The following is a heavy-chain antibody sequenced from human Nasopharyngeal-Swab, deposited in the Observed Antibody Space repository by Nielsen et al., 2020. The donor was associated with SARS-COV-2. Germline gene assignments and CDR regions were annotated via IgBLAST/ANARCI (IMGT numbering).Heavy chain of an antibody. D-gene: IGHD3-3*01. V-gene: IGHV4-30-4*01. CDR3: ARAAVRITIFGVVKDWFDP. J-gene: IGHJ5*02. CDR2: IYYSGST. Sequence: WIRQPPGKGLEWIGYIYYSGSTYYNPSLKSRVTISVDTSKNQFSLKLSSVTAADRAVYYCARAAVRITIFGVVKDWFDPWGQGTLVTVSS.